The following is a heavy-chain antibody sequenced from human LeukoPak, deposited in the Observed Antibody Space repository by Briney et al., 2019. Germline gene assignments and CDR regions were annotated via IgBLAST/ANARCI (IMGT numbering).Heavy chain of an antibody. CDR2: ISAYNGNT. CDR1: GYTFTSYG. J-gene: IGHJ5*02. D-gene: IGHD6-19*01. Sequence: ASVKVSCKASGYTFTSYGISWVRQAPGQGLERMGWISAYNGNTNYAQKIQGRDTITTDTSTSTAYTELRSLRSDDTAVYYCARDLYLTHSSGGLNWFDPWGQGTLVTVSS. V-gene: IGHV1-18*01. CDR3: ARDLYLTHSSGGLNWFDP.